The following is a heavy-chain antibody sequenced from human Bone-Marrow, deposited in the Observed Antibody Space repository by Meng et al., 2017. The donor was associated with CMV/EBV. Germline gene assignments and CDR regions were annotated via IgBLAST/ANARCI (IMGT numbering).Heavy chain of an antibody. CDR2: VGGCDGDT. CDR3: ARDWECLARSDVFDI. J-gene: IGHJ3*02. V-gene: IGHV1-18*01. Sequence: ASVKVSCKASGYTFINHDINWVRQAPGQGLEWMGWVGGCDGDTNYALEFRGRVTVTIDTSTSTAYMELRSLRSDDTAVYYCARDWECLARSDVFDIWGQGTMVAVSS. CDR1: GYTFINHD. D-gene: IGHD5/OR15-5a*01.